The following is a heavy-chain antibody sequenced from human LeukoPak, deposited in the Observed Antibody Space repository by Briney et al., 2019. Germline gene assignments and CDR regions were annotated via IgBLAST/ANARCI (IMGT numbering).Heavy chain of an antibody. D-gene: IGHD3-9*01. J-gene: IGHJ4*02. CDR2: IYNSGST. CDR3: ASEDDRRTSFDY. Sequence: PSETLSLTCTVSGRSIGSGSFYWSWIRQPAGKGLEWIGRIYNSGSTTYNPSLKSRVTISVDTSKNQFSLKLSSVTAADTAVYYCASEDDRRTSFDYWGQGTLVTVSS. V-gene: IGHV4-61*02. CDR1: GRSIGSGSFY.